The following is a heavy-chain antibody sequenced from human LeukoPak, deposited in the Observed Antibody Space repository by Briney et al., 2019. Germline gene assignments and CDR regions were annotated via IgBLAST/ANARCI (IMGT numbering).Heavy chain of an antibody. V-gene: IGHV4-59*01. J-gene: IGHJ5*02. CDR2: IYYSGST. Sequence: SETLSLTCTVSGGSISSYYWSWIRQPPGKGLEWIGYIYYSGSTNYNPSLESRVTISVDTSKNQFSLKLSSVTAADTAVYYCARHKSSTRAFDPWGQGTLVTVSS. CDR3: ARHKSSTRAFDP. D-gene: IGHD2-2*01. CDR1: GGSISSYY.